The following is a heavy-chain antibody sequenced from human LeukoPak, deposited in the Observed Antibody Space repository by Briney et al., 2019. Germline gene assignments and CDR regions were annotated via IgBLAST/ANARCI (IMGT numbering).Heavy chain of an antibody. V-gene: IGHV3-30*03. J-gene: IGHJ3*02. CDR3: ATGPLGGSYTVAFDI. D-gene: IGHD1-26*01. CDR2: ISYDGRNK. CDR1: GFTFNNYG. Sequence: GGSLRLSCAASGFTFNNYGMHWVRQAPGKGLEWVAVISYDGRNKHYPDSVKGRFTISRDISTDTLWLQMDSLRTEDTAVYYCATGPLGGSYTVAFDIWGQGTMVTVSS.